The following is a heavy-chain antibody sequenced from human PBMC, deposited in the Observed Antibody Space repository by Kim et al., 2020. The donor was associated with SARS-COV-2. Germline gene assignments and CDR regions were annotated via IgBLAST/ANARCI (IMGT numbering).Heavy chain of an antibody. Sequence: GGSLRLSCAASGFTFSSYAMSWVRQAPGKGLEWVSAISGSGGSTYYADSVKGRFTISRDNSKNTLYLQMNSLRAEDTAVYYCAKGYYGSGIRAIDYWGQGTLVTVSS. CDR2: ISGSGGST. CDR3: AKGYYGSGIRAIDY. CDR1: GFTFSSYA. V-gene: IGHV3-23*01. J-gene: IGHJ4*02. D-gene: IGHD3-10*01.